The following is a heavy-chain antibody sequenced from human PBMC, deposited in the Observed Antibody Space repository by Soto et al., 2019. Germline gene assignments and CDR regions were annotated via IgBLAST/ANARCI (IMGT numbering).Heavy chain of an antibody. D-gene: IGHD3-3*01. CDR1: GCPISSRRYY. J-gene: IGHJ3*02. CDR2: IYHSGST. V-gene: IGHV4-39*01. CDR3: ARLPRFVEWLLFDDAFDI. Sequence: SETRSPTCTVYGCPISSRRYYGGWIRQPPAKGLEWIGNIYHSGSTYYNVSLKSRVTIAVDTSKNQFSLKLSSVTAADTAVYYCARLPRFVEWLLFDDAFDIRGQGTMVT.